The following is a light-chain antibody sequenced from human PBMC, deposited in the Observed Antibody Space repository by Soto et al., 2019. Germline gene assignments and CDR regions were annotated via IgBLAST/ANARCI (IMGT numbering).Light chain of an antibody. V-gene: IGLV2-14*01. J-gene: IGLJ1*01. CDR3: SSYTSSSTFYV. Sequence: QSALTQPASVSGSPGQSITISCTGTSSDVGGYNYVSWYQQHPGKAPKLMIYEVSNRPSGVSNRFSGSKTGNTASLTISGLQDEDEADYYCSSYTSSSTFYVFGTGTKVTVL. CDR2: EVS. CDR1: SSDVGGYNY.